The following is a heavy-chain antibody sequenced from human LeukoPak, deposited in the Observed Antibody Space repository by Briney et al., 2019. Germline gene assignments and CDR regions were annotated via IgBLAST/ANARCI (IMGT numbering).Heavy chain of an antibody. V-gene: IGHV4-34*01. J-gene: IGHJ6*04. CDR3: ARGLIVVVPAASYYCYGMDV. D-gene: IGHD2-2*01. CDR1: GGSFSGYY. CDR2: INHSGST. Sequence: PSETLSLTCAVYGGSFSGYYWSWIRQPPGKGLEWIGEINHSGSTNYNPSLKSRVTISVDTSKNQFSLKLSSVTAADTAVYYCARGLIVVVPAASYYCYGMDVWGKGTTVTVSS.